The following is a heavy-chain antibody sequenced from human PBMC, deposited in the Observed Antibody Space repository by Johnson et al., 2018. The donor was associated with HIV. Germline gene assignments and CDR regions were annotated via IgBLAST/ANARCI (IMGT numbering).Heavy chain of an antibody. CDR1: GFTFSSYD. J-gene: IGHJ3*02. CDR3: ARGGGCGGDCYSGYDAFDI. V-gene: IGHV3-13*01. CDR2: IGTAGDT. Sequence: DVHLVESGGGLVQPGGSLRLSCAASGFTFSSYDMHWVRQATGKGLEWVSAIGTAGDTYYADSVKGRFTISRDNSKNTLYLQMNSLRGEDTAVYYCARGGGCGGDCYSGYDAFDIWGQGTMVTV. D-gene: IGHD2-21*01.